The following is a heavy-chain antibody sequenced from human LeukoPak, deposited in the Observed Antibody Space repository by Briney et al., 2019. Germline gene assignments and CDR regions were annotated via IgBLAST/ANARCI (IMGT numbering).Heavy chain of an antibody. V-gene: IGHV4-38-2*02. J-gene: IGHJ4*02. CDR2: IYYSGST. CDR3: ARSSKTYCDY. Sequence: SETLSLTCTVSGYSISSGYYWGWIRQPPGKGLEWIGSIYYSGSTYYNPSLKSRVTISVDTSKNQFSLKLSSVTAADTAVYYCARSSKTYCDYWGQGTLVTVSS. D-gene: IGHD2-2*01. CDR1: GYSISSGYY.